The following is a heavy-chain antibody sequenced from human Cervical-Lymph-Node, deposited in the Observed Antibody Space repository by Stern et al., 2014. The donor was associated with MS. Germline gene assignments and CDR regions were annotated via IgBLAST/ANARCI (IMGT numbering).Heavy chain of an antibody. V-gene: IGHV3-23*04. CDR3: AKGVRVTGAGYGVDA. CDR2: ISGSGGNT. Sequence: EVQLVESGGGLVQPGGSLRLSCAASGFRFSDYAMTWVRQAPGQGLEWVSSISGSGGNTFYGDYVKGRFTIARDNAKNTLYVQMNSLRAEDTALYYCAKGVRVTGAGYGVDAWGRGATVIVSS. J-gene: IGHJ6*02. CDR1: GFRFSDYA. D-gene: IGHD2-21*02.